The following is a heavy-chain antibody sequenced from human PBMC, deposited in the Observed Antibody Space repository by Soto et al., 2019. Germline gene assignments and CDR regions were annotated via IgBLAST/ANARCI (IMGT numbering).Heavy chain of an antibody. J-gene: IGHJ5*02. D-gene: IGHD2-15*01. Sequence: GGSLRLSCVASGVRFNNFGMHWVLQAPGKGLEWVAVIKYDGKSEYYADSVKGRFTISRDNSKNTLYLQMNSLRAEDTAVYYCARDRGYCSGGSCYSWWFDPWGQGTLVTVSS. CDR1: GVRFNNFG. CDR3: ARDRGYCSGGSCYSWWFDP. V-gene: IGHV3-33*01. CDR2: IKYDGKSE.